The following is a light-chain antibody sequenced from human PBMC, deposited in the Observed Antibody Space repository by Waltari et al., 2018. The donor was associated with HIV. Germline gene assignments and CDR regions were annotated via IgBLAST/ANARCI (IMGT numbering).Light chain of an antibody. CDR2: WAS. CDR3: QQYYGKFWT. Sequence: DSVITQVPNSLAGSLGEKATMRRRSSQSVFYSPSNKNFLSWYQQKSGQPPRLLIYWASTRENGVPDRFTGSGSGADFTLTISNLQPEDVATYYCQQYYGKFWTFGQGTKVEV. V-gene: IGKV4-1*01. J-gene: IGKJ1*01. CDR1: QSVFYSPSNKNF.